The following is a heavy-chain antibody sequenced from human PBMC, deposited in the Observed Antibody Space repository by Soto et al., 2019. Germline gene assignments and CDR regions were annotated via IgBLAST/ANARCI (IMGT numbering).Heavy chain of an antibody. V-gene: IGHV1-69*13. J-gene: IGHJ4*02. Sequence: SVQVACKASVGTISSYAIIWVRQAPGQGLEWMGGIIPIFGTANYAQKFQGRVTITADESTSTAYMELSSLRSEDTAVYYCARDRRYCSSTSCPNARLDYWGQGTLVTVSS. CDR1: VGTISSYA. D-gene: IGHD2-2*01. CDR3: ARDRRYCSSTSCPNARLDY. CDR2: IIPIFGTA.